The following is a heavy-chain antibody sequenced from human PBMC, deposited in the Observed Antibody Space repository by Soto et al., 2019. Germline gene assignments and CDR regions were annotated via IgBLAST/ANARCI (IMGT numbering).Heavy chain of an antibody. Sequence: PEGSLSLSCAASGFTFDDYAMHWVRQAPGKGLEWVSGISWNSGSIGYADSVKGRFTISRDNAKNSLYLQMNSLRAEDTALYYCAKDFSDYGDLDAFDIWGQGTMVTVSS. CDR1: GFTFDDYA. J-gene: IGHJ3*02. D-gene: IGHD4-17*01. CDR3: AKDFSDYGDLDAFDI. V-gene: IGHV3-9*01. CDR2: ISWNSGSI.